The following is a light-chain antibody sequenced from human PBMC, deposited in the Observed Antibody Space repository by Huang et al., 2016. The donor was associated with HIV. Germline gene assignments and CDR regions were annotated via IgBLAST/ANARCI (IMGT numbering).Light chain of an antibody. CDR1: QDIRNY. CDR2: DAS. CDR3: QQYGSLPLT. Sequence: DIQMTQSPSSLSASVGDRVTITCQASQDIRNYLNWYQQKPGKAPNIRIYDASNLESGVPSRFSGSGSGIDFTFTISSLQPEDIATYYCQQYGSLPLTFGGGTKVEIK. V-gene: IGKV1-33*01. J-gene: IGKJ4*01.